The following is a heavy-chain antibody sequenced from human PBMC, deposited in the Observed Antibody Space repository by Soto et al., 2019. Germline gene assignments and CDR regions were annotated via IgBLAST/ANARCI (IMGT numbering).Heavy chain of an antibody. Sequence: SETLSLTCAVYGGSFSGYYWSWIRQPPGKGLEWIGEINHSGSTNYNPSLKSRVTISVDTSKNQFSLKLSSVTAADTAVYYCARGHSERIYYYMDVWGKGTTVTVSS. V-gene: IGHV4-34*01. CDR3: ARGHSERIYYYMDV. J-gene: IGHJ6*03. CDR2: INHSGST. D-gene: IGHD2-15*01. CDR1: GGSFSGYY.